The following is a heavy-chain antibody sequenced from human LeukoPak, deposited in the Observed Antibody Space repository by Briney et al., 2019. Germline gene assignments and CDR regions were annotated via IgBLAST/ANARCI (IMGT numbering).Heavy chain of an antibody. D-gene: IGHD6-13*01. CDR2: INSDGSST. CDR3: ARGRKQQLTLDV. J-gene: IGHJ6*04. CDR1: GFTFSSYW. V-gene: IGHV3-74*01. Sequence: GGSLRLSCAASGFTFSSYWMHWVRQAPGKGLVWVSRINSDGSSTSYADSVKGRFTISRDNAKNTLYPQMNSLRAEDTAVYYCARGRKQQLTLDVWGKGTTVTVSS.